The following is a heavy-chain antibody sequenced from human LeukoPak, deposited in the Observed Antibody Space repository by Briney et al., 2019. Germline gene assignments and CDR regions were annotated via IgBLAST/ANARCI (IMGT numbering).Heavy chain of an antibody. J-gene: IGHJ4*02. CDR1: GGSISSYY. V-gene: IGHV4-59*01. CDR2: IYYSGST. Sequence: SETLSLTCTVSGGSISSYYWSWIRQPPGKGLEWIGYIYYSGSTNYNPSLKSRVTISVDTSKNQFSLKLSSVTAADTAVYYCARDRRHYYDSSGYSLEAFAFDYWGQGTLVTVSS. D-gene: IGHD3-22*01. CDR3: ARDRRHYYDSSGYSLEAFAFDY.